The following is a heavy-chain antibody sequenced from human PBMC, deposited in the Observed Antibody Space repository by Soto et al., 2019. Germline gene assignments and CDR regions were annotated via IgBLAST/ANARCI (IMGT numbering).Heavy chain of an antibody. CDR1: GFTFSSYG. V-gene: IGHV3-30*03. CDR3: ASLLQTYYYGMDV. CDR2: ISYDGSNK. J-gene: IGHJ6*02. D-gene: IGHD4-4*01. Sequence: QVQLVESGGGVVQPGRSLRLSCAASGFTFSSYGMHWVRQAPGKGLEWVAVISYDGSNKYYTDSVKGRFTISRDNSKNTLYLQMNSLRAEDTAVYYCASLLQTYYYGMDVWGQGTTVTVSS.